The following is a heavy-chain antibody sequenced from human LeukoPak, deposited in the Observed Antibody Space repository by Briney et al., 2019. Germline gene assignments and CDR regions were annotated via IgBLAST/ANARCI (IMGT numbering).Heavy chain of an antibody. CDR2: ISAYNGDT. Sequence: ASVKVSCKASSYTFTTYGISWVRQAPGQGLEWMGWISAYNGDTNYAQKFQGRVTMTTDTSTSTAYMELRSLRSDDTAVYYCARGSTARYYYDSSGYYRGAVDYWGQGTLVTISS. CDR3: ARGSTARYYYDSSGYYRGAVDY. V-gene: IGHV1-18*01. CDR1: SYTFTTYG. J-gene: IGHJ4*02. D-gene: IGHD3-22*01.